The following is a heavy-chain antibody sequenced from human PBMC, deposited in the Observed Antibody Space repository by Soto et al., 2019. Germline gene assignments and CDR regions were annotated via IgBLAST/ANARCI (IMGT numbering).Heavy chain of an antibody. J-gene: IGHJ4*02. Sequence: PGGSLRLSCAASGFSFRNYAMSWVHQAPGKGLEWVSTINDSGERTFYADSVKGRFTVSRDNSKNTLYLQMSSLRAEDTAVYYCAKGRASLDFWGQETLVTVSS. CDR3: AKGRASLDF. CDR1: GFSFRNYA. CDR2: INDSGERT. D-gene: IGHD6-13*01. V-gene: IGHV3-23*01.